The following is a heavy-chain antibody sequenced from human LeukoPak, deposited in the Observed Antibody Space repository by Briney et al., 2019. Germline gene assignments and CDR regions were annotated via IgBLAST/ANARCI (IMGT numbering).Heavy chain of an antibody. Sequence: ASVKVSCKASGYTFTGYYMHWVRQAPGQGLEWMGWINPNSGGTNYAQKFQGRVTMTRDTSISTAYMELSRLRSDGTAVYYCARLYDFWSGPPAHYFDYWGQGTLVTVSS. CDR2: INPNSGGT. CDR3: ARLYDFWSGPPAHYFDY. V-gene: IGHV1-2*02. D-gene: IGHD3-3*01. J-gene: IGHJ4*02. CDR1: GYTFTGYY.